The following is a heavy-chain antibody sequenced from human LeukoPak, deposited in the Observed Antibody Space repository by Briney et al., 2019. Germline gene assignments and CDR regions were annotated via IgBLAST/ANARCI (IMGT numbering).Heavy chain of an antibody. J-gene: IGHJ5*02. CDR1: GFTFSRNS. Sequence: GRSLRLSCAVSGFTFSRNSMHWVRQAPGKGLEWVADILYDGNNKHYADSVKGRFTISRDNSKNTLYLQMNSLRPEDTAVYFCAREALTGSWHWFDPWGQGTLVTVSS. CDR2: ILYDGNNK. CDR3: AREALTGSWHWFDP. D-gene: IGHD2-15*01. V-gene: IGHV3-30-3*01.